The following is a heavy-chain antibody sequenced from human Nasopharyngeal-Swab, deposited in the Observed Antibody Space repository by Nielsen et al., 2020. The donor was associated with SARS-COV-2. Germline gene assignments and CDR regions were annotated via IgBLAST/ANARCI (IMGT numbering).Heavy chain of an antibody. V-gene: IGHV2-26*01. CDR1: GFSLSNARTG. Sequence: SCPTLVKPTETLTLTCTVSGFSLSNARTGVSWIRQPPGKALEWLAHIFSNDEKSYSTSLKSRLTISKDTSKSQVVLTMTNMDPVDTATYYCARIEYSYYDFWSGYYYFDYWGQGTLVTVSS. D-gene: IGHD3-3*01. J-gene: IGHJ4*02. CDR2: IFSNDEK. CDR3: ARIEYSYYDFWSGYYYFDY.